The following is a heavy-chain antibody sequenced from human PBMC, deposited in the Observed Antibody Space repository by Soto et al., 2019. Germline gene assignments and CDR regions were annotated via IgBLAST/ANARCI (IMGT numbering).Heavy chain of an antibody. Sequence: GGSLRLSCAASGFTFSSYSMNWVRQAPGKGLEWVSYISSSSTIYYADSVKGRFTISRDNAKNSLYLQMNSLRDEDTAVYYCARQGDDYGENDAFDILGQGTMVTVSS. V-gene: IGHV3-48*02. D-gene: IGHD4-17*01. CDR3: ARQGDDYGENDAFDI. J-gene: IGHJ3*02. CDR1: GFTFSSYS. CDR2: ISSSSTI.